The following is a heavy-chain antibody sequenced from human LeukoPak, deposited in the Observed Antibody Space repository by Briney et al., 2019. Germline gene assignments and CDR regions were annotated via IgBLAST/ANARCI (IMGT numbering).Heavy chain of an antibody. CDR3: ARGLGGYGSGPWFDH. Sequence: SETLSLTCAVYGGSFSGYYWSWIRQPPGKGLEWIGEINHSGSTNYNPSLKSRVTISVDTSKNQFSLKLSSVTAADTAVYYCARGLGGYGSGPWFDHWGQGTLVTVSS. V-gene: IGHV4-34*01. CDR1: GGSFSGYY. CDR2: INHSGST. J-gene: IGHJ5*02. D-gene: IGHD3-10*01.